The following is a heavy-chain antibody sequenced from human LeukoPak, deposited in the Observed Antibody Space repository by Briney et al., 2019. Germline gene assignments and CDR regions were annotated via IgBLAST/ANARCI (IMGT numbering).Heavy chain of an antibody. CDR3: AKDLGSSWYRGNGREV. CDR2: ISWNSGSI. CDR1: GFTFDDYA. J-gene: IGHJ6*04. V-gene: IGHV3-9*01. D-gene: IGHD6-13*01. Sequence: GGSLRLSCAASGFTFDDYAMHWVRQAPGKGLEWVSGISWNSGSIGYADSVKGGFTISRDNAKNSLYLQMNSLRAEDTALYYCAKDLGSSWYRGNGREVWGKGTRVTVSS.